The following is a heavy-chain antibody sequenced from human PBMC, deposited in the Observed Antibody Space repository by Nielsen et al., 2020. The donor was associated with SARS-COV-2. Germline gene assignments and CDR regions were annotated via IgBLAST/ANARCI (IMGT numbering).Heavy chain of an antibody. CDR1: GGSISSGGYY. CDR2: IDWDDDK. V-gene: IGHV2-70*11. J-gene: IGHJ4*02. CDR3: ARTYRSGGYYFDY. Sequence: TLSLTCTVSGGSISSGGYYWSWIRQPPGKALEWLARIDWDDDKYYSTSLKTRLTISKDTSKNQVVLTMTNMDPVDTATYYCARTYRSGGYYFDYWGQGTLVTVSS. D-gene: IGHD3-10*01.